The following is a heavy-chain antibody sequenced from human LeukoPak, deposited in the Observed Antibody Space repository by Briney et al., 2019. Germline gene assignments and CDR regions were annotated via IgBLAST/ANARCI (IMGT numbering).Heavy chain of an antibody. CDR1: GVSISTYY. CDR3: TSLRGDPSYYYYMDV. J-gene: IGHJ6*03. V-gene: IGHV4-59*01. Sequence: SETLSLTSTVSGVSISTYYWSWIRQPPGKGLEWIRHLYRSGNTNYNPSLKSRVTISVDTSKNQFSLRLRSVTAADTAVYYCTSLRGDPSYYYYMDVWGTGTTVTVSS. CDR2: LYRSGNT. D-gene: IGHD3-16*01.